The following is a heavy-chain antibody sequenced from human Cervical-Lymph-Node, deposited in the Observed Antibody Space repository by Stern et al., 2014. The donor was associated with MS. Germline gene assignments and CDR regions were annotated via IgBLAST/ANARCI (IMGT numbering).Heavy chain of an antibody. J-gene: IGHJ6*02. Sequence: QVTLKESGPVLVKSTETLTLTCTVSGFSLDNVRMSVSWIRQPPGKALEWLAHIFSNDEKSYSTSLKNRLTISKDNSKSQVVLTMTNMDPADTATYYCARVVITGYGMDIWGQGTTVTVSS. CDR3: ARVVITGYGMDI. CDR2: IFSNDEK. CDR1: GFSLDNVRMS. V-gene: IGHV2-26*01. D-gene: IGHD3-22*01.